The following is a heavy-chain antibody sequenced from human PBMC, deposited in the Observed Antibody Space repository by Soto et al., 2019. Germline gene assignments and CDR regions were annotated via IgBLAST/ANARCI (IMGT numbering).Heavy chain of an antibody. CDR3: ARAPGSYRGPKPFDY. CDR1: GFTFSSYG. D-gene: IGHD1-26*01. CDR2: IWYDGSNK. J-gene: IGHJ4*02. V-gene: IGHV3-33*01. Sequence: GGSLRLSCAASGFTFSSYGMHWVRQAPGKGLEWVAVIWYDGSNKYYADSVKGRFTISRDNSKNTLYLQMNSLRAEDTAVYYCARAPGSYRGPKPFDYWGQGTLVTVSS.